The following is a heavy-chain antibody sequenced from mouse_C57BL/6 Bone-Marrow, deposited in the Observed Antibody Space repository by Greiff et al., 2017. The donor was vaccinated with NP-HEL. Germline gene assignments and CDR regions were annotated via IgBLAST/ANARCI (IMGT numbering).Heavy chain of an antibody. Sequence: VQLQQSGAELARPGASVKLSCKASGHTFTSYGISWVKQRTGQGLEWIGEIYPRSGNTYYNEKFKGKATLTADKSSSTAYMELRSLTSEDSAVYFCASYGNYEAWFAYWGQGTLVTVSA. V-gene: IGHV1-81*01. CDR2: IYPRSGNT. CDR3: ASYGNYEAWFAY. CDR1: GHTFTSYG. J-gene: IGHJ3*01. D-gene: IGHD2-1*01.